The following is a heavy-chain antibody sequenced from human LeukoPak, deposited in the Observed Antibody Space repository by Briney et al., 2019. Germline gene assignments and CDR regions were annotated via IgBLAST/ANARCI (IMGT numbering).Heavy chain of an antibody. CDR2: ISGSGGST. J-gene: IGHJ4*02. CDR1: GFTFSSYA. CDR3: AKDYGGITMAPVDY. V-gene: IGHV3-23*01. Sequence: PGGSLRLSCAASGFTFSSYAMSWVRQAPGKGLEWVSAISGSGGSTYYADSVKGRFTISRDNSKNTLYLQMNSLRAEDTAVYYCAKDYGGITMAPVDYWGQGTLVTVSS. D-gene: IGHD3-10*01.